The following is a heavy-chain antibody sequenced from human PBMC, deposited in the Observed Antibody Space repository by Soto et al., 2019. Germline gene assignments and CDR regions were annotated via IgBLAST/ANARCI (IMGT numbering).Heavy chain of an antibody. J-gene: IGHJ3*02. D-gene: IGHD6-25*01. CDR3: AKHLPSKEKQRLWADAFHI. CDR2: VTGRASST. Sequence: EVRLLESGGGLVQPGGSLRLSCFASGFTFPTYAMSWVRQAPGKGLEWVSVVTGRASSTYYADSVEGRFTISRDNSRNTLFLQMNSLGAEDTAVYYCAKHLPSKEKQRLWADAFHIWGLGTMLTVSS. CDR1: GFTFPTYA. V-gene: IGHV3-23*01.